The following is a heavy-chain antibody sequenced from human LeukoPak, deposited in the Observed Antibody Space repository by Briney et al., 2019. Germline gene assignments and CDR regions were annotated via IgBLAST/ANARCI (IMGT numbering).Heavy chain of an antibody. CDR2: ISSSGGTT. V-gene: IGHV3-23*01. J-gene: IGHJ6*03. D-gene: IGHD2-15*01. CDR1: GFTFSSYG. CDR3: AKNGDRGAYCTGGTCYPYFYYYMDV. Sequence: PWGSLRLSCAVSGFTFSSYGMSWVRQAPGKGLEWVSSISSSGGTTYYAVSVKGRFTISRATSKNTLYLQMNSLRAEDTAIYYCAKNGDRGAYCTGGTCYPYFYYYMDVWGKGTTVTI.